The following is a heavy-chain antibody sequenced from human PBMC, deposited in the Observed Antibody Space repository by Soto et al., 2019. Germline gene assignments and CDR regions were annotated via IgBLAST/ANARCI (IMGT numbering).Heavy chain of an antibody. Sequence: SGPAGDPTETLTLTCTVSGFSLTTGKMGVSWIRQPPGKALEWLAHIFSDNERSYSTSLQGRLTISKDTSGSQVVLSMTNVDPVDTATYYCARMNVDSYQFYYAMDVWGQGTTVTVSS. D-gene: IGHD4-17*01. CDR2: IFSDNER. V-gene: IGHV2-26*01. CDR3: ARMNVDSYQFYYAMDV. J-gene: IGHJ6*02. CDR1: GFSLTTGKMG.